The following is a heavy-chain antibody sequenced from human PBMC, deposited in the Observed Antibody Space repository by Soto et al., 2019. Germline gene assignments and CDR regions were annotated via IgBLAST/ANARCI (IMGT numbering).Heavy chain of an antibody. CDR3: ARAPQTVAGAGIWY. Sequence: ASVKGSCKASGYSFTGYGIIWVRQAPGQGLEWMGWISGYNGDTNYAQKLQGRVTMTTDTSTSTAYMELRSLRSDDTAVYYCARAPQTVAGAGIWYWGQGTLVTVSS. V-gene: IGHV1-18*04. J-gene: IGHJ4*02. D-gene: IGHD6-13*01. CDR1: GYSFTGYG. CDR2: ISGYNGDT.